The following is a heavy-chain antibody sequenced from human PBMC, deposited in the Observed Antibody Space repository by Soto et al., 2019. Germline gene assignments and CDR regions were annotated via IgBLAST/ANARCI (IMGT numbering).Heavy chain of an antibody. D-gene: IGHD1-26*01. V-gene: IGHV3-7*01. CDR2: IKQDGSEK. J-gene: IGHJ4*02. Sequence: EVQLVESGGGLVQPGGSLRLSCAASGFTFSTYWMSWVRQAPGKGLEWVANIKQDGSEKYYVDSVKGRFTISRDNAKNSLYLQMNSLRAEDTAVYYCARETGVWGPTLNTFNFDYWGQGTLVTVSS. CDR1: GFTFSTYW. CDR3: ARETGVWGPTLNTFNFDY.